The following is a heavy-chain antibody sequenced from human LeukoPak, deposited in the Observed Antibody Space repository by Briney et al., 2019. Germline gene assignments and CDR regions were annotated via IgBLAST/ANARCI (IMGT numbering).Heavy chain of an antibody. CDR1: GYTFPCYD. V-gene: IGHV1-8*01. Sequence: ASVTVSCKASGYTFPCYDVNWVRQATGQGLAWMGWANLNSGHTGYAQKFQGRVTLTTNTSVSTAYMELISLTSEDTAIYYCALGAPGSYCSGGSCPYFDYWGQGTLVSVSS. CDR3: ALGAPGSYCSGGSCPYFDY. CDR2: ANLNSGHT. J-gene: IGHJ4*02. D-gene: IGHD2-15*01.